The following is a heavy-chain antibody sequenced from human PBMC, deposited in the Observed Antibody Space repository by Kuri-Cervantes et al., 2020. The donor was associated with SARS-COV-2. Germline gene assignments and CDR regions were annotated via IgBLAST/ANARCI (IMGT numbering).Heavy chain of an antibody. Sequence: ASVKVSCKASGYTFTGYYMHWVRQAPGQGLEWMGWINPNSGNTGYAQKFQGRVTMTRNTSISTAYMELRSLRSDDTAVYYCAGVDLWFGELYLDYWGQGTLVTVSS. CDR1: GYTFTGYY. CDR2: INPNSGNT. CDR3: AGVDLWFGELYLDY. J-gene: IGHJ4*02. D-gene: IGHD3-10*01. V-gene: IGHV1-8*02.